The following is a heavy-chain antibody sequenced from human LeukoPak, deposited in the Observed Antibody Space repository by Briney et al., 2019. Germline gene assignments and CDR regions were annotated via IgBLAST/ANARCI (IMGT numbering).Heavy chain of an antibody. J-gene: IGHJ5*02. Sequence: PSETLSLTCAAYGGSFSSYYWSWIRQPPGKGLEWIAEINHSGSTNYNPSLKSRVTISIDTSKNQFSLKLSSVTAADTAVYYCARGPRVDILTGLNWFDPWGQGTLVTVSS. CDR2: INHSGST. D-gene: IGHD3-9*01. CDR3: ARGPRVDILTGLNWFDP. V-gene: IGHV4-34*01. CDR1: GGSFSSYY.